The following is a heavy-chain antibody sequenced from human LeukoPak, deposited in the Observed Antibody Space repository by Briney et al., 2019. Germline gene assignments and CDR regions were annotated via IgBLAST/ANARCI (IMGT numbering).Heavy chain of an antibody. D-gene: IGHD3-16*01. J-gene: IGHJ4*02. CDR1: GGSLSSGDYY. CDR3: ARESLGGHYFDY. CDR2: IYYSGST. V-gene: IGHV4-30-4*08. Sequence: TLSLTCTVSGGSLSSGDYYWSWIRQPPGKGLEWIGYIYYSGSTYYNPSLKSRVVISLDTSKNQFSLKLTSVTAADTAVYYCARESLGGHYFDYWGQGILVTVSS.